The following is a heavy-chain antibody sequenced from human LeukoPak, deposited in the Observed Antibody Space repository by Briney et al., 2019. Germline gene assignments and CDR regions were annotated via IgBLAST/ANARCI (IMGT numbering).Heavy chain of an antibody. D-gene: IGHD3-10*01. J-gene: IGHJ5*02. Sequence: TLSLTWALDGRSFLVDYWGGIRERPGQGLEWVGVINHSGSTNKTPPPKRGVTISVDTSKYQSSRQLGSVTGADTAVYYCARGHRILLWLGELSHNWFAPWGQGTLVTVSS. V-gene: IGHV4-34*01. CDR3: ARGHRILLWLGELSHNWFAP. CDR2: INHSGST. CDR1: GRSFLVDY.